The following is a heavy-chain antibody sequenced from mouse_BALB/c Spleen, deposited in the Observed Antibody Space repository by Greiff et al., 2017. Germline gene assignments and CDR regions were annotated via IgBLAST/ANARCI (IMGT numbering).Heavy chain of an antibody. CDR1: GYTFTDYN. D-gene: IGHD1-1*01. CDR3: ARSDYYYGSSYVSWFAY. CDR2: IYPYNGGT. V-gene: IGHV1S29*02. Sequence: EVQLQQSGPELVKPWASVKISCKASGYTFTDYNMHWVKQSHGKSLEWIGYIYPYNGGTGYNQKFKSKATLTVDNSSSTAYMELRSLTSEDSAVYYCARSDYYYGSSYVSWFAYWGQGTLVTVSA. J-gene: IGHJ3*01.